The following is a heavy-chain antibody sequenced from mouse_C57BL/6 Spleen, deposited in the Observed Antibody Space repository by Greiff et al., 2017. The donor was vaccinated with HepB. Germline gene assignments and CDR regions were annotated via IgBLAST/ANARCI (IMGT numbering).Heavy chain of an antibody. CDR3: ATGGLYDGYFDY. Sequence: EVQLQQSGPELVKPGASVKISCKASGYTFTDYYMNWVKQSHGKSLEWIGDINPNNGGTSYNQKFKGKATLTVDKSSSTAYMELRSLTSEDSAVYYCATGGLYDGYFDYWGQGTTLTVSS. V-gene: IGHV1-26*01. J-gene: IGHJ2*01. CDR2: INPNNGGT. D-gene: IGHD2-3*01. CDR1: GYTFTDYY.